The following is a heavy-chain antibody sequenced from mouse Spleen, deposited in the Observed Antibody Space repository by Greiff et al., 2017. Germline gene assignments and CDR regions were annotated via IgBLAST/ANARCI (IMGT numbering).Heavy chain of an antibody. D-gene: IGHD1-1*01. V-gene: IGHV1-50*01. CDR1: GYTFTSYW. J-gene: IGHJ2*01. Sequence: VQLQQPGAELVKPGASVKLSCKASGYTFTSYWMQWVKQRPGQGLEWIGEIDPSDSYTNYNQKFKGKATLTVDTSSSTAYMQLSSLTSEDSAVYYCARALLLRNFDYWGQGTTLTVSS. CDR3: ARALLLRNFDY. CDR2: IDPSDSYT.